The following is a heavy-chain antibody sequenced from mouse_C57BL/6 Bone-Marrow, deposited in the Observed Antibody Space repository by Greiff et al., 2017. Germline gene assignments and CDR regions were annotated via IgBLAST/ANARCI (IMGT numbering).Heavy chain of an antibody. CDR2: IYPRSGNT. CDR3: ARSGQLRLRRFAY. V-gene: IGHV1-81*01. Sequence: VQLQQSGAELARPGASVKLSCKASGYTFTSYGISWVKQRTGQGLEWIGEIYPRSGNTYYNEKFKGKATLPADKSSSTAYMELRSLTSEDSAVYFCARSGQLRLRRFAYWGQGTLVTVSA. D-gene: IGHD3-2*02. CDR1: GYTFTSYG. J-gene: IGHJ3*01.